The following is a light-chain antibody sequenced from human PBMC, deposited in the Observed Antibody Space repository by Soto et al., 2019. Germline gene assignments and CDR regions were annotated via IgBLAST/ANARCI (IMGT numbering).Light chain of an antibody. Sequence: QSALTQPPSASGSPGQSVTISCTGTSSDVGGYNYVSWYQQYPGKAPKLIIYEVNKRPSGVPDRFSGSKSGNTASLTISGLQAEDEADYYCSSYTSSRSYVFGTGTKLTVL. CDR1: SSDVGGYNY. CDR2: EVN. CDR3: SSYTSSRSYV. V-gene: IGLV2-8*01. J-gene: IGLJ1*01.